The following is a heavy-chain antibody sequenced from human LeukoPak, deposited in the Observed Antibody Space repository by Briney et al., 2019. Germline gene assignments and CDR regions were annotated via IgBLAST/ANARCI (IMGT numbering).Heavy chain of an antibody. D-gene: IGHD6-13*01. CDR1: GGSISSYY. CDR3: ARVTGYMTEDYFDY. J-gene: IGHJ4*02. CDR2: IYYSGST. V-gene: IGHV4-59*01. Sequence: SETLSLTCTVSGGSISSYYWSWIRQPAGKGLEWIGYIYYSGSTNYNPSLKSRVTISVDTSKNQFSLRLSSVTAADTAVYYCARVTGYMTEDYFDYWGQGTLITVSS.